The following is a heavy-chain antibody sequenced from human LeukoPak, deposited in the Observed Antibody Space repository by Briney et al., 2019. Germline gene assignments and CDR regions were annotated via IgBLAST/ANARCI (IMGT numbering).Heavy chain of an antibody. V-gene: IGHV3-66*01. CDR1: GFTVSSNY. J-gene: IGHJ4*02. CDR3: AKSFNDLQWELLYYFDY. CDR2: IYSGGST. Sequence: GSLRLSCAASGFTVSSNYMSWVRQAPGKGLEWVSVIYSGGSTYYADSVKGRFTISRDNSKNTLYLQMNSLRAEDTAVYYCAKSFNDLQWELLYYFDYWGQGTLVTVSS. D-gene: IGHD1-26*01.